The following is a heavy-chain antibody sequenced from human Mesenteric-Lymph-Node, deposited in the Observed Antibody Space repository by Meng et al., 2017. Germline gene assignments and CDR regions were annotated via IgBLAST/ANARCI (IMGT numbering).Heavy chain of an antibody. D-gene: IGHD4-17*01. CDR2: INLDGSEK. Sequence: GGSLRLSCAASGFTFKNHWLRWVRQAPGRGLEWVANINLDGSEKYYVDSVKGRFTISRDNAQESLYLQMNSLRSEDTAVYYCARDDFGPAVGWGQGTLVTVSS. CDR3: ARDDFGPAVG. V-gene: IGHV3-7*01. CDR1: GFTFKNHW. J-gene: IGHJ4*02.